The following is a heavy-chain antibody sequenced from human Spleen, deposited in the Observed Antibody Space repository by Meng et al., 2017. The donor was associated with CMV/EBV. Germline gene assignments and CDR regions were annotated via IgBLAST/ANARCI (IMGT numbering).Heavy chain of an antibody. V-gene: IGHV1-18*01. J-gene: IGHJ4*02. CDR3: ARGGNEPTDY. Sequence: SCETSGYPFISYGISWVRQAPGKGLEWMGWISGNNGRTNYAQRFQGRLTLTRDTSTSTAYMELRNLRSDDTAVYFCARGGNEPTDYWGQGTLVTVSS. CDR2: ISGNNGRT. CDR1: GYPFISYG. D-gene: IGHD1-1*01.